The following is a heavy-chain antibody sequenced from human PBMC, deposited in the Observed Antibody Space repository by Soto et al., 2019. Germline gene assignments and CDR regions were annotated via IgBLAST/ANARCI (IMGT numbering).Heavy chain of an antibody. CDR2: ISGSGGST. J-gene: IGHJ3*02. D-gene: IGHD3-3*01. CDR1: GFTFSSYA. CDR3: AKSSVLEWLLFGAFDI. V-gene: IGHV3-23*01. Sequence: EVQLLESGGGLVQPGGSLRLSCAASGFTFSSYAMSWVHQAPGKGLEWVSAISGSGGSTYYADSVKGRFTISRDNSKNTLYLQMNSLRAEDTAVYYCAKSSVLEWLLFGAFDIWGQGTMVTVSS.